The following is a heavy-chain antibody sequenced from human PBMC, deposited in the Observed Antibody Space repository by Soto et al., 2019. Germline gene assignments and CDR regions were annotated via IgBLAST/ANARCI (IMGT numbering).Heavy chain of an antibody. J-gene: IGHJ6*02. V-gene: IGHV1-2*04. CDR1: ASSLIDYY. CDR2: IKSNSGGT. CDR3: AREDYNWNDYYYYGMDV. D-gene: IGHD1-1*01. Sequence: QVELVQSGAEVKKPGASVKVSCKASASSLIDYYIHWVRQAPGQGLEWMGWIKSNSGGTKYAQKFQGWVTMTRDTSISTVYMELSRLKSDDTAVYYCAREDYNWNDYYYYGMDVWGQGTTVIVSS.